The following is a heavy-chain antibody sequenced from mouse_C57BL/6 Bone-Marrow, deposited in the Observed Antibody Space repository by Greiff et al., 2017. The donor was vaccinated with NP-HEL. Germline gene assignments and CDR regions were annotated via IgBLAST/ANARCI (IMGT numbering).Heavy chain of an antibody. Sequence: EVKLMESGGGLVKPGGSLKLSCAASGFTFSSYTMSWVRQTPAKRLEWVATISGGGGNTYYPDSVKGRFTISRDNAKNTLYLQMSSLRSEDTALYYCAKMGGYYYGSSYRFAYWGQGTLVTVSA. CDR3: AKMGGYYYGSSYRFAY. CDR2: ISGGGGNT. D-gene: IGHD1-1*01. CDR1: GFTFSSYT. V-gene: IGHV5-9*01. J-gene: IGHJ3*01.